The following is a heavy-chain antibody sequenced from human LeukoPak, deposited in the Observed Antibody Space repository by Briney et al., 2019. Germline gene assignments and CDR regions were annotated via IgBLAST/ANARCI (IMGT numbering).Heavy chain of an antibody. CDR3: ARTGITIFGVVKYYFDY. CDR2: IKQDGSEK. CDR1: GFTFSSYG. Sequence: GGSLRLSCAASGFTFSSYGMHWVRQAPGKGLEWVANIKQDGSEKYYVDSVKGRFTISRDNAMNSLYLQMNSLRAEDTAVYYCARTGITIFGVVKYYFDYWGQGTLVTVSS. J-gene: IGHJ4*02. D-gene: IGHD3-3*01. V-gene: IGHV3-7*01.